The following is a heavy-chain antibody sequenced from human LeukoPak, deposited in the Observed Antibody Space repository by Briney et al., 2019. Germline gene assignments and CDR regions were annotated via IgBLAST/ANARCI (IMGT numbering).Heavy chain of an antibody. Sequence: ASVKVSGKVSGYTLTELSMHWVRQAPGKGLEWMGGFDPEDGERIYAQKFQGRVTMHEDTSTDTAYMKLSSLRSEDTAVYYCATISGGLYNWFDPWGQGTLVTVSS. J-gene: IGHJ5*02. CDR1: GYTLTELS. CDR2: FDPEDGER. V-gene: IGHV1-24*01. D-gene: IGHD4-23*01. CDR3: ATISGGLYNWFDP.